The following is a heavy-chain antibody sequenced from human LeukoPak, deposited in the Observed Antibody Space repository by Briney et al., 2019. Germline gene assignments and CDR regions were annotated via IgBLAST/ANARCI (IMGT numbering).Heavy chain of an antibody. Sequence: ASVKVSCKASGYTFTGYQVHWLRQAPGQGLEWMGRMNPSSGVTNYAQKFQGRVTMTRDTSINTAYLDLSALKSDNTAVYYCASRAASVTLGYWGQGTLVTASS. J-gene: IGHJ4*02. CDR2: MNPSSGVT. V-gene: IGHV1-2*06. CDR3: ASRAASVTLGY. D-gene: IGHD2-15*01. CDR1: GYTFTGYQ.